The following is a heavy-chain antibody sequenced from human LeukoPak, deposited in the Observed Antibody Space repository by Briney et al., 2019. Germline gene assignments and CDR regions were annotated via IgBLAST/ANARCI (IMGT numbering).Heavy chain of an antibody. J-gene: IGHJ3*02. CDR2: IKQDGSEK. V-gene: IGHV3-7*01. Sequence: GGSLRLSCAASGFTFSTYAMNWVRQAPGKGLEWVANIKQDGSEKYYVDSVKGRFTISRDNAKNSLYLQMNSLRAEDTAVYYCARDTYYYDSSGFAFDIWGQGTMVTVSS. CDR3: ARDTYYYDSSGFAFDI. CDR1: GFTFSTYA. D-gene: IGHD3-22*01.